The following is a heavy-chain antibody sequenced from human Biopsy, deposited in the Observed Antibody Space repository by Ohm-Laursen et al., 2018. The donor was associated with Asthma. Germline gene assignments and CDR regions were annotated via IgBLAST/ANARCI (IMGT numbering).Heavy chain of an antibody. V-gene: IGHV3-15*01. CDR2: IKSKTDGGTT. Sequence: SLRLSCAASGFTFSNAWMSWVRQAPGKGLEWVGRIKSKTDGGTTDYAAPVKGRFTISRDDSKNTLNLQMNSLKTEDTAVYYCTTDALLYSSADYWGQGTLVTASS. CDR1: GFTFSNAW. D-gene: IGHD2-8*01. J-gene: IGHJ4*02. CDR3: TTDALLYSSADY.